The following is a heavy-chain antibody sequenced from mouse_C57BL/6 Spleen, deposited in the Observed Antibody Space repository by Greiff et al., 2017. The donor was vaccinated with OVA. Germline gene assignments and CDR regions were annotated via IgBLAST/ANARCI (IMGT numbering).Heavy chain of an antibody. V-gene: IGHV1-82*01. D-gene: IGHD1-1*01. CDR1: GYAFSSSW. Sequence: QVQLKESGPELVKPGASVKISCKASGYAFSSSWMNWVKQRPGKGLEWIGRIYPGDGDTNYNGKFKGKATLTADKSSSTAYMQLSSLTSEDSAVYFCASIITTVVPYYFDYWGQGTTLTVSS. CDR3: ASIITTVVPYYFDY. CDR2: IYPGDGDT. J-gene: IGHJ2*01.